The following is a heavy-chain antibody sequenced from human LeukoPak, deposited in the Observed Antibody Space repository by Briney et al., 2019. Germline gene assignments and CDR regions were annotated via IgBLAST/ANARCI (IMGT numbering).Heavy chain of an antibody. J-gene: IGHJ6*03. D-gene: IGHD2-2*01. CDR3: AKGPQSTYYYYMDV. CDR2: ISGSGGST. Sequence: PGGSLRLSGAASGFAFSSYAMSWARQAPGKGLEWVSGISGSGGSTYYADSVKGRFTISRDNSKNTLYLQMNSLRPEDTAVYYCAKGPQSTYYYYMDVWGKGTTVTVSS. CDR1: GFAFSSYA. V-gene: IGHV3-23*01.